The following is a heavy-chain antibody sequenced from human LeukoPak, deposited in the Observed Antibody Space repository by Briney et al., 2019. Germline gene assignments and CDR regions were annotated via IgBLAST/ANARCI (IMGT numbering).Heavy chain of an antibody. CDR1: GGSVSSGSYY. CDR2: IYYSGST. J-gene: IGHJ4*02. D-gene: IGHD3-9*01. V-gene: IGHV4-61*01. CDR3: ARLRYDILNFDY. Sequence: PSETLSLTCTVSGGSVSSGSYYWSWIRQPPGKGLEWIGYIYYSGSTNYNPPLKSRVTISVDTSKNQFSLKLSSVTAAGTAVYYCARLRYDILNFDYWGQGTLVTVSS.